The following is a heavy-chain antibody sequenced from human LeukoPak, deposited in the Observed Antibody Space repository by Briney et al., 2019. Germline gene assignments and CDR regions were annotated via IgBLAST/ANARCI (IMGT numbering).Heavy chain of an antibody. Sequence: GESLRISCKGSGYSFTSYWISWVRQMPGKGLEWMGRIDPSDFYNNCSPSFQGHVTISADKSITTAYLQWSSLKASDTAIYYCARQSSGYSSNFDYWGQGTLVTVSS. CDR1: GYSFTSYW. D-gene: IGHD5-18*01. J-gene: IGHJ4*02. CDR2: IDPSDFYN. CDR3: ARQSSGYSSNFDY. V-gene: IGHV5-10-1*01.